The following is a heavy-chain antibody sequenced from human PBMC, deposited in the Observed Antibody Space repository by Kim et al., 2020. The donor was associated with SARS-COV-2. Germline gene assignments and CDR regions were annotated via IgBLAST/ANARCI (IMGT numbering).Heavy chain of an antibody. J-gene: IGHJ4*02. V-gene: IGHV4-59*09. D-gene: IGHD3-10*01. CDR3: ARGSYGSGSYADY. Sequence: YTPTRKSRVHISVDTSKNQFSLKLSAVTAADTAVYYCARGSYGSGSYADYWDQGTLVTVSS.